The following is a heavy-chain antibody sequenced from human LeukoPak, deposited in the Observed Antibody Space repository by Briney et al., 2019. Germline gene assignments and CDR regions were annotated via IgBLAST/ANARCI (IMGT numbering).Heavy chain of an antibody. Sequence: ASVKVSCKASGGTFSSYAISWVRQAPGQGLEWMGGIIPIFGTANYAQKFQGRVTITTDESTSTAYMELSSLRSEDTAVYYCARAAHACSGGSCYSGYFDFWGQGTLVIVSS. V-gene: IGHV1-69*05. J-gene: IGHJ4*02. CDR2: IIPIFGTA. CDR1: GGTFSSYA. D-gene: IGHD2-15*01. CDR3: ARAAHACSGGSCYSGYFDF.